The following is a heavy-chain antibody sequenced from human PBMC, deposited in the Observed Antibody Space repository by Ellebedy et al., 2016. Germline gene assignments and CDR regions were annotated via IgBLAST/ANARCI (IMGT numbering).Heavy chain of an antibody. D-gene: IGHD4-23*01. Sequence: SETLSLTCNVSGYSITTAYYWGWIRQPPGKGLEWIGNLFHTGTTYYNPSLKSRVALSVDTSKNQFSLTMTSVTAADTAIYYCGREGDFGGNFWGPGILVTVSP. J-gene: IGHJ4*02. V-gene: IGHV4-38-2*02. CDR3: GREGDFGGNF. CDR1: GYSITTAYY. CDR2: LFHTGTT.